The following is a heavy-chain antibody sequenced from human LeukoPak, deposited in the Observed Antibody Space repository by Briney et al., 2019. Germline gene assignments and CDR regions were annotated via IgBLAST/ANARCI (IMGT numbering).Heavy chain of an antibody. Sequence: ASVKVSCKASGYTFTSYGISWVRQAPGQGLEWMGWISAYNGNTNYAQKLQGRVTMTTDTSTSTAYMELRSLRSDDTAVYYCARGRLDSSSWYKVDYWGQGTLVTVSS. V-gene: IGHV1-18*01. CDR1: GYTFTSYG. CDR3: ARGRLDSSSWYKVDY. D-gene: IGHD6-13*01. CDR2: ISAYNGNT. J-gene: IGHJ4*02.